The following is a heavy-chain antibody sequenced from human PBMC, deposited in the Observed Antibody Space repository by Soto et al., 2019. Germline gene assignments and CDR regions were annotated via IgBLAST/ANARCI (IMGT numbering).Heavy chain of an antibody. CDR3: ARDDTRRIAAAGTLDY. V-gene: IGHV4-4*02. CDR1: GGSISSGDYY. CDR2: IYHSGST. D-gene: IGHD6-13*01. Sequence: SETLSLTCTVSGGSISSGDYYWSWVRQPPGKGLEWIGEIYHSGSTNYNPSLKSRVTISVDKSKNQFSLKLSSVTAADTAVYYCARDDTRRIAAAGTLDYWGQGTLVTVSS. J-gene: IGHJ4*02.